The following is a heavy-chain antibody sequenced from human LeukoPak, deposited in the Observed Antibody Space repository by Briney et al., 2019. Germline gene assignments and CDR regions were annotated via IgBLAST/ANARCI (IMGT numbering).Heavy chain of an antibody. CDR2: ISYDGGNK. CDR1: GFTFSYYG. Sequence: GGSLRLSCAASGFTFSYYGMHWVRQAPGKGLEWVAVISYDGGNKYYADSVKGRFTISRDNSKNTLDLQMNSLRPEDTAVYYCARDFSAYRFGEFDYWGQGTLVTVSS. J-gene: IGHJ4*02. V-gene: IGHV3-30*03. CDR3: ARDFSAYRFGEFDY. D-gene: IGHD3-10*01.